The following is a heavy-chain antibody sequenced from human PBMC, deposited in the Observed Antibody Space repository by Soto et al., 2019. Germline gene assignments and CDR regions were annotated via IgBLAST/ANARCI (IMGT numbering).Heavy chain of an antibody. Sequence: GGSLRLSCAASGFTFSSYGMHWVRQAPGKGLEWVAVISYDGSNKYYADSVKGRFTISRDNSKNTLYLQMNSLRAEDTAVYYCAKPFDYGGPGYFDYWGQGTLVTVSS. J-gene: IGHJ4*02. CDR1: GFTFSSYG. V-gene: IGHV3-30*18. CDR2: ISYDGSNK. CDR3: AKPFDYGGPGYFDY. D-gene: IGHD4-17*01.